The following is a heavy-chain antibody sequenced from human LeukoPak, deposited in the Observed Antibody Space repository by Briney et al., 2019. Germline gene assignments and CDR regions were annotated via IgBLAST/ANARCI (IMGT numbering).Heavy chain of an antibody. J-gene: IGHJ4*02. V-gene: IGHV4-39*07. D-gene: IGHD5-18*01. CDR1: GDSISTSNSY. CDR3: ARSRQLWLRFDY. CDR2: IYYSGST. Sequence: SETLSLTCTVSGDSISTSNSYWGWIRQPPGKGLEWIGSIYYSGSTYYNPSLKSRVTISVDTSKNQFSLKLSSVTAADTAVYYCARSRQLWLRFDYWGQGTLVTVSS.